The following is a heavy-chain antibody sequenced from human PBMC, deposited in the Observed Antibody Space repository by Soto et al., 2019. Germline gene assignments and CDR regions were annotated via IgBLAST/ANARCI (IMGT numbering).Heavy chain of an antibody. CDR3: ARSHYYDSSGYNYYYYYGMDV. CDR2: IYPGDSDT. Sequence: GASLKISCKGSGYSFTSYWIGWVRQMPGKGLEWKGIIYPGDSDTRYSPSFQGQVTISADKSISTAYLQWSSLRASDTAMYYCARSHYYDSSGYNYYYYYGMDVWGQGTTVTVSS. D-gene: IGHD3-22*01. CDR1: GYSFTSYW. J-gene: IGHJ6*02. V-gene: IGHV5-51*01.